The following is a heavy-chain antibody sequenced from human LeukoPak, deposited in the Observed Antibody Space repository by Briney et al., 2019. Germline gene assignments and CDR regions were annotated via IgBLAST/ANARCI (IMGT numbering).Heavy chain of an antibody. Sequence: GGSLRLSCAASGFTFSSYAMSWVRQAPGKGLEWVSAISGSGGSTYYADSEKGRFTISRDNSKNTLYLQMNSLRAEDTAVYYCAKVDDSSGYYQNWFDPWGQGTLVTVSS. V-gene: IGHV3-23*01. CDR3: AKVDDSSGYYQNWFDP. CDR2: ISGSGGST. D-gene: IGHD3-22*01. CDR1: GFTFSSYA. J-gene: IGHJ5*02.